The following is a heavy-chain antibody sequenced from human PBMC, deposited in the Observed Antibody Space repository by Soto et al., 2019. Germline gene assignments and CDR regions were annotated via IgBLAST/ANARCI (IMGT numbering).Heavy chain of an antibody. CDR3: ARGPLESQYYFDY. CDR2: INPSGGST. J-gene: IGHJ4*02. D-gene: IGHD1-1*01. CDR1: GYTFTSYY. Sequence: QVQLVQSGAEVKKPGASVKVSCKASGYTFTSYYMHWVRQAPGQGLEWMGIINPSGGSTSYGQKFLSSVTMTRDTSTSTVYMELSSLRSEDTAVYYGARGPLESQYYFDYCGQGTLVTVSS. V-gene: IGHV1-46*03.